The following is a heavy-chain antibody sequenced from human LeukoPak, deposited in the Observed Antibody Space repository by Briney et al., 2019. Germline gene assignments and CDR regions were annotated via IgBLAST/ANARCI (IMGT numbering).Heavy chain of an antibody. V-gene: IGHV4-59*01. D-gene: IGHD6-19*01. Sequence: PSETLSLTCTVSGGSIRNYYWTWIRQPPGKGLEWIGYMSNSGGTNYNPSLKSRVTMSLDTSKNHFSLKLSSMTAADTAVYYCASAQRPQRYSSGRLLFDYWGQGTLVTVSS. J-gene: IGHJ4*02. CDR3: ASAQRPQRYSSGRLLFDY. CDR1: GGSIRNYY. CDR2: MSNSGGT.